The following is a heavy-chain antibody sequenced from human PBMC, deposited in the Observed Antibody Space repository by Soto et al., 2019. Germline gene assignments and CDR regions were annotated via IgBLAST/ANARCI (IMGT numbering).Heavy chain of an antibody. Sequence: GGSLRLSCAASGFTFSSYGMHWVRQAPGKGLEWVAVISYDGSNKYYADSVKGRFTISRDNSKNTLYLQMNSLRAEDTAVYYCAKGPLRGVGYYYYGMDVWGQGTTVTVSS. CDR1: GFTFSSYG. D-gene: IGHD3-3*01. J-gene: IGHJ6*02. CDR3: AKGPLRGVGYYYYGMDV. V-gene: IGHV3-30*18. CDR2: ISYDGSNK.